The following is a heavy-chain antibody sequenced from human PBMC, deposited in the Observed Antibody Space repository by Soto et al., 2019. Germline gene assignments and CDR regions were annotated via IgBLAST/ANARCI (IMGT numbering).Heavy chain of an antibody. V-gene: IGHV3-7*01. D-gene: IGHD2-2*01. J-gene: IGHJ6*02. CDR3: ARDLGRTAAGYYYYYAMDV. CDR2: IKQDGSEK. Sequence: GGSLRLSCAASGFTFSNYWMNWVRQAPGKGLEWVANIKQDGSEKYFVDSVKGRFTISRDNAKNSLYLQMNSLRAEDTAVYYCARDLGRTAAGYYYYYAMDVWGQGTTVTVSS. CDR1: GFTFSNYW.